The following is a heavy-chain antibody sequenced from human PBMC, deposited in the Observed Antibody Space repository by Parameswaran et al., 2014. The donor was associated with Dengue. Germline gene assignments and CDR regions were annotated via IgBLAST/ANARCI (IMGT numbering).Heavy chain of an antibody. CDR3: TTDFLLRLL. D-gene: IGHD2/OR15-2a*01. J-gene: IGHJ6*02. V-gene: IGHV3-15*01. Sequence: RWIRQPPGKGLEWVGRIKSKTDGGTTDYAAPVKGRFTISRDDSKNTLYLQMNSLKTEDTAVYYCTTDFLLRLLWGQGTTVTVSS. CDR2: IKSKTDGGTT.